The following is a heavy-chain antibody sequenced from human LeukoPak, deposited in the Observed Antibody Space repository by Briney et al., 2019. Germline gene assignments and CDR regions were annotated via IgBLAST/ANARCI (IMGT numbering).Heavy chain of an antibody. D-gene: IGHD6-19*01. CDR3: AKAVAGRFDY. Sequence: GRSLRLSCAASGFTFSSYGMHWVRQAPGKGLEWVAVISYDGSNKYYAESVKGRFTISRDNSKNTLYLQVNSLRAEDTAVYYCAKAVAGRFDYWGQGTLVTVSS. J-gene: IGHJ4*02. CDR1: GFTFSSYG. CDR2: ISYDGSNK. V-gene: IGHV3-30*18.